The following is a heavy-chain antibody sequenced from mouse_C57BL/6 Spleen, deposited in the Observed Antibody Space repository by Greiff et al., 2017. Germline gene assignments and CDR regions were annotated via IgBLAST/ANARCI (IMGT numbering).Heavy chain of an antibody. D-gene: IGHD3-3*01. J-gene: IGHJ4*01. CDR1: GFTFSDYG. Sequence: DVMLVESGGGLVKPGGSLKLSCAASGFTFSDYGMHWVRQAPEKGLEWVAYISSGRSTIYYADTVKGRFTISRDNAKNTLFLQMTRLRSEDTAMYYCARRRGLYAMDYWGQGTSVTVSS. CDR2: ISSGRSTI. CDR3: ARRRGLYAMDY. V-gene: IGHV5-17*01.